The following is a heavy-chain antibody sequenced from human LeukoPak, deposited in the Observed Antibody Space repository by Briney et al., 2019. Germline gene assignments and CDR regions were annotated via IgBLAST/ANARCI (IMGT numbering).Heavy chain of an antibody. CDR1: GGSFSGYY. Sequence: SEALSLTCAVYGGSFSGYYWSWIRQPPGKGLEWIGEINHSGSTNYNPSLKSRATISVDTSKNQFSLKLSSVTAADTAVYYCARRGRGYSYGSQPIDYWGQGTLVTVSS. D-gene: IGHD5-18*01. CDR2: INHSGST. V-gene: IGHV4-34*01. J-gene: IGHJ4*02. CDR3: ARRGRGYSYGSQPIDY.